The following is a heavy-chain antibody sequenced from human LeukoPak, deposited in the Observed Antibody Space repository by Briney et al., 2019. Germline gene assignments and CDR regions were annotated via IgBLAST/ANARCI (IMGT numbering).Heavy chain of an antibody. CDR3: ARGSYGSGRGLVI. CDR2: TYHSGST. V-gene: IGHV4-30-2*01. D-gene: IGHD3-10*01. CDR1: GGSISSGGYS. Sequence: SQTLSLTCAVSGGSISSGGYSWSWIRHPPGKGLEWIGYTYHSGSTYYNPSLKSRVTISVDRSKNQFSLKLSSVTAADTAVYYCARGSYGSGRGLVIWGQGTLVTVSS. J-gene: IGHJ4*02.